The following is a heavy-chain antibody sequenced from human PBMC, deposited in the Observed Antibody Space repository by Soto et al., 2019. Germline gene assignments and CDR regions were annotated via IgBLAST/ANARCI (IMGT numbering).Heavy chain of an antibody. CDR3: ARDNYGGNSFWYFGL. V-gene: IGHV3-7*01. Sequence: EVQLVESGGGLVQPGGSLRLSCAASGFTFSTYWMPWVRQAPGKGLEWVANIKQDGSAKYYVDSVKGRFTISRDNAKNSLYLQMNSLRAEDTAVYYCARDNYGGNSFWYFGLWGRGTLVTVSS. D-gene: IGHD4-17*01. J-gene: IGHJ2*01. CDR1: GFTFSTYW. CDR2: IKQDGSAK.